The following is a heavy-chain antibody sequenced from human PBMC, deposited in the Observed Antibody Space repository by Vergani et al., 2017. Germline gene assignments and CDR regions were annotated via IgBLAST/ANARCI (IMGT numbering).Heavy chain of an antibody. CDR3: AKSLDDFWSGCDY. V-gene: IGHV3-23*01. J-gene: IGHJ4*02. Sequence: EVQLLESGGGLVQPGGSLRLSCAASGFTFSSYAMSWVRQAPGKGLEWVSAISGSGGSTYYADSVKGRFTISRDNSKNTLYLQMNSLRAEDTDVYYCAKSLDDFWSGCDYWGQGTLVTVSS. D-gene: IGHD3-3*01. CDR1: GFTFSSYA. CDR2: ISGSGGST.